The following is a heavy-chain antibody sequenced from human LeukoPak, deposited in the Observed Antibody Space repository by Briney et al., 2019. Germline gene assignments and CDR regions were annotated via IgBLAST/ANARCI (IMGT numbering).Heavy chain of an antibody. CDR1: GGSISSYY. D-gene: IGHD3-3*02. J-gene: IGHJ6*03. Sequence: ASETLSLTCTVSGGSISSYYWSWIRQPPGKGLEWIGYIYYSGSTNYNPSLKSRVTISVDTSKNQFSLKLSSVTAADTAVYYCARILEGTSYYMDVWGKGTTVTVSS. CDR2: IYYSGST. CDR3: ARILEGTSYYMDV. V-gene: IGHV4-59*01.